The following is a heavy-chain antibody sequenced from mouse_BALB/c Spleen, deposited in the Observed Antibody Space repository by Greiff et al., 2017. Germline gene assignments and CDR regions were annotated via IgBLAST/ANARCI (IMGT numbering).Heavy chain of an antibody. D-gene: IGHD1-1*01. J-gene: IGHJ4*01. CDR2: IFPGDGST. V-gene: IGHV1-85*01. CDR3: ASQSPTVVARGAMDY. Sequence: VQVVESGAELVKPGASVKLSCKASGYTFTSYDINWVRQRPEQGLEWIGWIFPGDGSTKYNEKFKGKATITADTSSNTAYLQLSSLTSEDTAVYYWASQSPTVVARGAMDYWGQGTAVTVSS. CDR1: GYTFTSYD.